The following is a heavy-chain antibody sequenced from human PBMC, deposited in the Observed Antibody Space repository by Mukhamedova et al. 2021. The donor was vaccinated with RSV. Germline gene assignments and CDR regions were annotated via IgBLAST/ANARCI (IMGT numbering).Heavy chain of an antibody. D-gene: IGHD6-13*01. CDR3: ARDRYRSRGPFDP. Sequence: GRVTMTRDTSTSTVYMELSSLRSEDTAVYYCARDRYRSRGPFDPWGQGSLVTVSS. V-gene: IGHV1-46*01. J-gene: IGHJ5*02.